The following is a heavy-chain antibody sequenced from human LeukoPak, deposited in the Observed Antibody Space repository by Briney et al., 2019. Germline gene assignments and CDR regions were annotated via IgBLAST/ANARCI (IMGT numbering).Heavy chain of an antibody. D-gene: IGHD3-10*01. CDR1: GFTFSSYS. CDR3: ARSYGSGSYGSGMDV. V-gene: IGHV3-21*01. J-gene: IGHJ6*04. Sequence: GGSLRLSCAASGFTFSSYSMNWVRQAPGKGLEWVSSISSSSSYIYYADSVKGRFTISRDNAKNSLYLQMNSLRAEDTAVYYCARSYGSGSYGSGMDVWGKGTTVTVSS. CDR2: ISSSSSYI.